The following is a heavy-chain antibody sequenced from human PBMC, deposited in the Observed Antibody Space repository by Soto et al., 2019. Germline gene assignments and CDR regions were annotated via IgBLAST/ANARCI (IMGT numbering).Heavy chain of an antibody. J-gene: IGHJ4*02. V-gene: IGHV3-66*04. Sequence: EVPLVESGGGLVQPGGSLRLSCAASGFTVSSNYMSWVRQAPGKGLEWVSVIYSGGSAYYADSVKGRFTISRDNSKNTLYLQMNSLRAEATALYYCARHGYSYGGGYFDYWGQGTLVTVSS. D-gene: IGHD5-18*01. CDR2: IYSGGSA. CDR3: ARHGYSYGGGYFDY. CDR1: GFTVSSNY.